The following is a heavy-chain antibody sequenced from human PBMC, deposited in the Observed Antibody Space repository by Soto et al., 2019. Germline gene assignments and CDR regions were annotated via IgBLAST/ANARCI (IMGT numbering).Heavy chain of an antibody. CDR1: GFTFSSYW. V-gene: IGHV3-7*01. CDR3: ARYTENTMVRGVWQLARAYYMDV. J-gene: IGHJ6*03. Sequence: GGSLRLSCAASGFTFSSYWMSWVRQAPGKGLEWVANIKQDGSEKYYVDSVKGRFTISRDNAKNSLYLQMNSLRAEDTAVYYCARYTENTMVRGVWQLARAYYMDVWGKGTTVTVSS. CDR2: IKQDGSEK. D-gene: IGHD3-10*01.